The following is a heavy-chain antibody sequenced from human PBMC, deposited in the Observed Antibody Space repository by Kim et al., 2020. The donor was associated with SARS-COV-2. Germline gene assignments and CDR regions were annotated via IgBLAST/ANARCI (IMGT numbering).Heavy chain of an antibody. D-gene: IGHD2-21*01. CDR2: T. Sequence: TDHADSVKGRFTISRENSKNTLYLQMNSLGAEDTAVYYCSSYFFAFGLDVWGQGTTVTVSS. V-gene: IGHV3-74*01. J-gene: IGHJ6*02. CDR3: SSYFFAFGLDV.